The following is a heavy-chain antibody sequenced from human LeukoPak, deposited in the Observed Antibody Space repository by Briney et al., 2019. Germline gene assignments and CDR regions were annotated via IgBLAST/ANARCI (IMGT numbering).Heavy chain of an antibody. V-gene: IGHV4-39*01. D-gene: IGHD5-12*01. CDR2: IYYSGST. Sequence: SETLTLTCTVSGGSISSSSYYWGWIRQPPGKGLEWIGSIYYSGSTYYNPSLKSRVTISVDTSKNQFSLKLSSVTAADTAVYYCAVDLVDGVPDYFDYWGQGTLVTVSS. CDR1: GGSISSSSYY. J-gene: IGHJ4*02. CDR3: AVDLVDGVPDYFDY.